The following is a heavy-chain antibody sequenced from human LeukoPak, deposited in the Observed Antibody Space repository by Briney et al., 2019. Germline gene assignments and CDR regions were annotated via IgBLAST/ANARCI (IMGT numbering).Heavy chain of an antibody. CDR3: ARDRVSGFLGY. CDR2: ISYDGSNK. Sequence: PGRSLRLSCAASGFTFSSYAMHWVRQAPGKGLEWVAVISYDGSNKYYADSVKGRFTISRDNSKSTLYLQMNSLRAEDTAVYYCARDRVSGFLGYWGQGTLVTVSS. CDR1: GFTFSSYA. D-gene: IGHD5-12*01. J-gene: IGHJ4*02. V-gene: IGHV3-30-3*01.